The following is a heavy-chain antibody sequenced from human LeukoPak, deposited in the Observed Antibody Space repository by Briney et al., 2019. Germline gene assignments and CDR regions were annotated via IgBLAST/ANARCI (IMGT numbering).Heavy chain of an antibody. J-gene: IGHJ6*03. D-gene: IGHD3-10*01. CDR2: IYSSGST. CDR1: GGSISSYY. CDR3: VRTGPPLRGVRYYYYMDV. V-gene: IGHV4-59*01. Sequence: SETLSLTCNVSGGSISSYYWSWIRQSPGKGLEWIAYIYSSGSTNYNPSLKSRVTISVDTSKNQFSLRVTSVSAADTAVYYCVRTGPPLRGVRYYYYMDVWGKGTTVTVSS.